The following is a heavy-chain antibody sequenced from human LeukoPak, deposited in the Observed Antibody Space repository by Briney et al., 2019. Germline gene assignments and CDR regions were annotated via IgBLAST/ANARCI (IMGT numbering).Heavy chain of an antibody. CDR3: ARASSRATGYVKWFDS. Sequence: PSETLSLTCTVSGASISSGVYYWTFIRQHPGKGLEWIGYIDYSGSPFYYPSLKSRVSISVATSTNQFSLKLTSVTAADTAVYYCARASSRATGYVKWFDSWGQGTLVTVSS. V-gene: IGHV4-31*03. D-gene: IGHD3-16*01. CDR1: GASISSGVYY. CDR2: IDYSGSP. J-gene: IGHJ5*01.